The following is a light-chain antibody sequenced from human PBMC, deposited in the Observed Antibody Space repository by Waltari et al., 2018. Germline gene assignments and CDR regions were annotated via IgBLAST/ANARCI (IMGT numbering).Light chain of an antibody. V-gene: IGKV3-15*01. CDR2: DAS. Sequence: EIVMTQSPATLSVSPGEAATLSCRASRAIANNLAWYQQKPGQALRLLIYDASTRATGIPARFSGSWSGTEFTLTITSLQSEDSAVYFCQQYYATPHTFGQGTKLEIK. J-gene: IGKJ2*01. CDR3: QQYYATPHT. CDR1: RAIANN.